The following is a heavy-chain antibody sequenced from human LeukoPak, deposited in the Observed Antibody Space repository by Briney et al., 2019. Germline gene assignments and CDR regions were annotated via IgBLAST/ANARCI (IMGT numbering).Heavy chain of an antibody. J-gene: IGHJ6*02. Sequence: GSSVKVSCKASGGTFSSYAISWVRQAPGQGLEWMGRIIPILGIANYAQKFQGRVTITADKSTSTAYMELSSLRSEDTAVYYCARNNIVNRGYRVTGDYYYYGMDVWGQGTTVTVSS. D-gene: IGHD5/OR15-5a*01. V-gene: IGHV1-69*04. CDR3: ARNNIVNRGYRVTGDYYYYGMDV. CDR2: IIPILGIA. CDR1: GGTFSSYA.